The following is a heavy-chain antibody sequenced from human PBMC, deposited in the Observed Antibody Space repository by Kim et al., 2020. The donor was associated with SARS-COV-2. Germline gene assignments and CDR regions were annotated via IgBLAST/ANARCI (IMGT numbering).Heavy chain of an antibody. Sequence: NPSLKSRVPISVDTSKNQFSLKLSSVTAADTAVYYCARRDEYSSSSVFDYWGQGTLVTVSS. V-gene: IGHV4-39*01. CDR3: ARRDEYSSSSVFDY. J-gene: IGHJ4*02. D-gene: IGHD6-6*01.